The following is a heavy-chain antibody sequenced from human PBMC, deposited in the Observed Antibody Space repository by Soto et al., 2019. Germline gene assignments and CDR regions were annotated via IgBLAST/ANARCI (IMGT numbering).Heavy chain of an antibody. CDR3: ARVGSYSGTYYNYFDY. CDR1: GFTFSNYA. J-gene: IGHJ4*02. D-gene: IGHD1-26*01. CDR2: IYYTGST. Sequence: GSLRLSCIASGFTFSNYAMSWVRQPPGKGLEWIGYIYYTGSTNYNPSLKSRVTISIDTSKNQFSLKLSSVTAADTAVYYCARVGSYSGTYYNYFDYWGQGTLVTVSS. V-gene: IGHV4-59*01.